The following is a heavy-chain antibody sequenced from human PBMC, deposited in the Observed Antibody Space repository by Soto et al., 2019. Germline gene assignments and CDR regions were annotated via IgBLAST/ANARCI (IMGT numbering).Heavy chain of an antibody. CDR1: GYSISSGYY. V-gene: IGHV4-38-2*02. J-gene: IGHJ6*02. CDR2: IYHSGST. Sequence: AETLSLTCAVSGYSISSGYYWGWIRQPPGKGLEWIGSIYHSGSTYYNPSLKSRVTISVDTSKNQFSLKLSSVTAADTAVYYCARDSAIFGVDDAYGMDVWGQGTTVTVSS. CDR3: ARDSAIFGVDDAYGMDV. D-gene: IGHD3-3*01.